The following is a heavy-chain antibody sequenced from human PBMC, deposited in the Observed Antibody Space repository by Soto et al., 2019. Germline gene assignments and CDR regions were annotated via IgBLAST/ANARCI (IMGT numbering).Heavy chain of an antibody. CDR2: IWYDGSNK. CDR1: GFTFSSYG. CDR3: ARDLRFLEWLLPYYYYGMDV. D-gene: IGHD3-3*01. J-gene: IGHJ6*02. Sequence: QVQLVESGGGVVQPGRSLRLSCAASGFTFSSYGMHWVRQAPGKGLEWVAVIWYDGSNKYYADSVKGRFTISRDNSKNTLYLQMNSLRAEDTAVYYCARDLRFLEWLLPYYYYGMDVWGQGTTVTVSS. V-gene: IGHV3-33*01.